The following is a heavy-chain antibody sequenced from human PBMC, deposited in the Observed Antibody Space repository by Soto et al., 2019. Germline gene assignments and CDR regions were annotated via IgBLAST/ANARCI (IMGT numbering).Heavy chain of an antibody. CDR2: ISAGGDMT. J-gene: IGHJ6*02. Sequence: DVQLLESGGQLVQPGGSLRLSCSASGFTLSSYAMSWVRQAPGKGLEWVSSISAGGDMTYNSDSVKGRFTISRDKSNNALSLQMHNLRIEDTALYYCARGDRGGSGSPASYYYSGWDVWCQWATVTV. V-gene: IGHV3-23*01. CDR3: ARGDRGGSGSPASYYYSGWDV. D-gene: IGHD3-10*01. CDR1: GFTLSSYA.